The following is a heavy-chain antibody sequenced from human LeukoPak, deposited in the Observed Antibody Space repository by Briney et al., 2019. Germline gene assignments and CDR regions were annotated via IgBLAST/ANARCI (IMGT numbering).Heavy chain of an antibody. CDR3: ARAAVEMATIQHDY. V-gene: IGHV4-34*09. CDR1: GGSFSGYY. CDR2: IYYSGST. D-gene: IGHD5-24*01. J-gene: IGHJ4*02. Sequence: SETLSLTCAVYGGSFSGYYWSWIRQPPGKGLEWIGYIYYSGSTYYNPSLKSRVTISVDTSKNQFSLKLSSVTAADTAVYYCARAAVEMATIQHDYWGQGTLVTVSS.